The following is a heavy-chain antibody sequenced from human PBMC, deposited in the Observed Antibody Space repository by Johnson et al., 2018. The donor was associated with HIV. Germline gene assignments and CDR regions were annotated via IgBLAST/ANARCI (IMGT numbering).Heavy chain of an antibody. Sequence: MLLVESGGGLVQPGGSLRLSCAASGITVGTNYMSWVRQAPGKGLEWVSVIFSVGDVYYADSVKGRFTISRDNSNNMVYLQMNSLRPEDTALYSCAKDRVRYTSDVDAFDLWGQGTMVTVSS. D-gene: IGHD1-1*01. CDR3: AKDRVRYTSDVDAFDL. V-gene: IGHV3-66*02. CDR1: GITVGTNY. J-gene: IGHJ3*01. CDR2: IFSVGDV.